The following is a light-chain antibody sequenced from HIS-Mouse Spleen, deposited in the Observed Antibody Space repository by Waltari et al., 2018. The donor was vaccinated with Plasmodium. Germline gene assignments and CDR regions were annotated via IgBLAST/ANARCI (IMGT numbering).Light chain of an antibody. CDR1: QIVSSN. CDR2: GAS. CDR3: QQYNNWSFT. J-gene: IGKJ3*01. V-gene: IGKV3-15*01. Sequence: EIVMTQSPATLSVSPGERATLSCRASQIVSSNLAWYQQKPGQAPRLLIYGASTRATGIQARFSGSGSGTEFTLTISSLQSEDFAVYYCQQYNNWSFTFGPGTKVDIK.